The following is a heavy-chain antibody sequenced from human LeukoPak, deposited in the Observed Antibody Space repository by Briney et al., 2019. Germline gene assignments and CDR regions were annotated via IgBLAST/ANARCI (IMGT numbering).Heavy chain of an antibody. CDR2: IYTSGST. Sequence: NPSEALSLTCTVSGGSISSSSYYWSWIRQPAGKGLEWIGRIYTSGSTNYNPSLKSRVTISVDTSKNQFSLKLSSVTAADTAVYYCAREGDYYDSSGYLNYAFDIWGQGTMVTVSS. V-gene: IGHV4-61*02. CDR3: AREGDYYDSSGYLNYAFDI. D-gene: IGHD3-22*01. J-gene: IGHJ3*02. CDR1: GGSISSSSYY.